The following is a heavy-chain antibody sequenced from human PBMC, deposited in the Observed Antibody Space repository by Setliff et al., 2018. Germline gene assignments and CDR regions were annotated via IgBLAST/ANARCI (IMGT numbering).Heavy chain of an antibody. Sequence: ASVKVSCKASGYTFSHSGITWVRQAPGQGLEWMGWISVYTGNTNYAQKLQGRVTMTTDATTNTAYMELRGLTSDDTAVYYCSRLVRYCSKTTCQTASGAEVWGQGTLVTRLL. D-gene: IGHD2-8*01. J-gene: IGHJ4*02. CDR3: SRLVRYCSKTTCQTASGAEV. CDR1: GYTFSHSG. CDR2: ISVYTGNT. V-gene: IGHV1-18*01.